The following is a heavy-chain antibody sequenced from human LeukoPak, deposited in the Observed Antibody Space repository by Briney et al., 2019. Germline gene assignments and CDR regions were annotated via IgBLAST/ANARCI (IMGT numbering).Heavy chain of an antibody. V-gene: IGHV3-21*04. CDR1: GFTFSSYS. CDR2: ISSSSSYI. D-gene: IGHD6-13*01. CDR3: AKDMGSSWTFDY. Sequence: GGSLRLSCAASGFTFSSYSMTWVRQAPGKGLEWVSSISSSSSYIYYADSVKGRFTISRDNAKNSLYLQMNSLRAEDTALYYCAKDMGSSWTFDYWGQGTLVTVSS. J-gene: IGHJ4*02.